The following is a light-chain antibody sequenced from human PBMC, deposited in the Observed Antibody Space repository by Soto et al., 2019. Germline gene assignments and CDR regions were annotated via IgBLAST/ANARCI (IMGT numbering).Light chain of an antibody. CDR3: QQGYNTPFT. V-gene: IGKV3-11*01. J-gene: IGKJ2*01. CDR2: DAS. Sequence: EIVLTQSPATLSLSPGERASLSCRASQSVSSYLAWYQQKPGQAPRLLIYDASNRATGIPARFSGSGSGTDFTLTIGSLQPEDFAIYYCQQGYNTPFTFGQGTKVDIK. CDR1: QSVSSY.